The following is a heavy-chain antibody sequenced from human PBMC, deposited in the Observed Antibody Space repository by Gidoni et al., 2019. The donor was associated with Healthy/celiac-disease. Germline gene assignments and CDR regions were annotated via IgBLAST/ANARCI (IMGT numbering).Heavy chain of an antibody. D-gene: IGHD3-9*01. Sequence: QVQLVESGGGVVQLGRSLRLSCAASGFTFSSYGMHWFRQAPGKGLEWVAVICYDGSNKYYADSVKGRFTISRDNSKNTLYLQMNSLRAEDTAVYYCARASLRYFDWLFEYWGQGTLVTVSS. J-gene: IGHJ4*02. CDR1: GFTFSSYG. CDR2: ICYDGSNK. V-gene: IGHV3-33*01. CDR3: ARASLRYFDWLFEY.